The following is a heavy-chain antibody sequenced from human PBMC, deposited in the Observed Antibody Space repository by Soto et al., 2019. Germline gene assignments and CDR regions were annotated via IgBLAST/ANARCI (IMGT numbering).Heavy chain of an antibody. CDR2: ISGPSIYI. D-gene: IGHD2-8*01. CDR3: GRGFRNGFNV. V-gene: IGHV3-21*01. Sequence: EVQLVESGGGLVKPGGSLRLSCVASGFTFSGYSINWVRQAPGKGLEWVSYISGPSIYIYYADSVKGRFTISRDNAKSAVYLETKSLRDEDTAVYYGGRGFRNGFNVWGQGTMVSVSS. CDR1: GFTFSGYS. J-gene: IGHJ6*02.